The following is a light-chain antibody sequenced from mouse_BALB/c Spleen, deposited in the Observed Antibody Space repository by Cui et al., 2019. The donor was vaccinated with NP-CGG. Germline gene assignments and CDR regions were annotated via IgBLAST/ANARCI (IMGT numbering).Light chain of an antibody. Sequence: QAVVTQESALTTSPGETVTLTCRSSTGAVTTSNYANWVKEKPDHLFTGLMGGTNNRAPGVPARFSGSLIGDKAALTITGAQTEDEAIYFCALWYSNHWVFGGGTKLTVL. CDR2: GTN. CDR1: TGAVTTSNY. V-gene: IGLV1*01. J-gene: IGLJ1*01. CDR3: ALWYSNHWV.